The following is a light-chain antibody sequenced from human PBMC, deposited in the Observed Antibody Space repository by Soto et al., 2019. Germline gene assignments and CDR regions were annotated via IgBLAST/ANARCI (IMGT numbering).Light chain of an antibody. V-gene: IGLV1-40*01. CDR2: QNN. Sequence: QSVLTQPPSVSGAPGQRVSIYCTGSSSNIGAGDDVHWYEHLPGTAPKLLIYQNNNRPSGVPDRFSGSKSGTSASLAITGLQAEDEADYYCQSYDSSLSAVVFGGGTKLTVL. J-gene: IGLJ2*01. CDR3: QSYDSSLSAVV. CDR1: SSNIGAGDD.